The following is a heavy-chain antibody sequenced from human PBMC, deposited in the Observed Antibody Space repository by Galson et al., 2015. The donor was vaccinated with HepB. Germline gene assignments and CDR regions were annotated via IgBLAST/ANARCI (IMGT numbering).Heavy chain of an antibody. V-gene: IGHV3-48*02. CDR2: ITTGGKSI. J-gene: IGHJ4*02. CDR3: ARSPWSQLYFDH. Sequence: SLRLSCAGSGYTFSSYTMRWVRQAPGKGLEWISYITTGGKSIFYLDSVKDRFTISRDNANSSLYLQMNSLRDEDTAVYFCARSPWSQLYFDHWGQGTLVTVSS. CDR1: GYTFSSYT. D-gene: IGHD1-1*01.